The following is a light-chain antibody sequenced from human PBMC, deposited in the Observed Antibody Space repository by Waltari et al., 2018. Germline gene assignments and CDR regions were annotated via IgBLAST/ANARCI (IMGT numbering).Light chain of an antibody. Sequence: AIQLTQSPSSLSASVGYRVTIPCRASQGISSTLYWYQQKPGKAPKLLIYDDSSLESGVPSRFSGSGSGTDFTLTISSLQPEDFATYYCQHFNSYPITFGQGTRLEIK. CDR2: DDS. J-gene: IGKJ5*01. CDR1: QGISST. V-gene: IGKV1-13*02. CDR3: QHFNSYPIT.